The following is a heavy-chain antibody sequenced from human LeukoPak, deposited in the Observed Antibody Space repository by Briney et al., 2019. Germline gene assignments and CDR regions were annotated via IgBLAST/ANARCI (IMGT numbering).Heavy chain of an antibody. V-gene: IGHV3-30*04. D-gene: IGHD2-2*01. J-gene: IGHJ4*02. CDR1: GFTFSSDA. CDR2: ISYEGSNK. CDR3: ARDRPLAIVVVPAQPTTPH. Sequence: PGRSLRLSCAASGFTFSSDAMHWVRQAPGKGVEWGAVISYEGSNKYYADSVTGRFTISRDNSKNTLYLQMNSLRAEDTAVYYCARDRPLAIVVVPAQPTTPHWGQGTLVTVSS.